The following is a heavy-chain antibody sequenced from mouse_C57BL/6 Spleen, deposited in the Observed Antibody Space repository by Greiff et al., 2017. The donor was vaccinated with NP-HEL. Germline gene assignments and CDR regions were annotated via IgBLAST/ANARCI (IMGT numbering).Heavy chain of an antibody. D-gene: IGHD1-1*01. V-gene: IGHV1-55*01. Sequence: QVQLQQSGAELVKPGASVKMSCKASGYTFTSYWITWVKQRPGQGLEWIGDIYPGSGSTNYNEKFKSKATLTVDTSSSTAYMQLSSLTSEDSAVYYCAGTTVVATRYFDVWGTGTTVTVSS. J-gene: IGHJ1*03. CDR2: IYPGSGST. CDR1: GYTFTSYW. CDR3: AGTTVVATRYFDV.